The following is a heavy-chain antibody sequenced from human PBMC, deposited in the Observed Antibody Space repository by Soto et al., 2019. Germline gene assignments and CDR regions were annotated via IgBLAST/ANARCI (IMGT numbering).Heavy chain of an antibody. V-gene: IGHV3-23*01. CDR3: AKDGYGKGDY. Sequence: EVQLLDSGGGVVQPGGSLRLSCRASGFIFSDYIMNWVRQAPGKGLEWVSGISGSGGDTFYADSVRGRFTISRDNSKSTVYPQMSSLRADDTAIYYCAKDGYGKGDYWGQGTQVTVSS. CDR1: GFIFSDYI. D-gene: IGHD5-18*01. J-gene: IGHJ4*02. CDR2: ISGSGGDT.